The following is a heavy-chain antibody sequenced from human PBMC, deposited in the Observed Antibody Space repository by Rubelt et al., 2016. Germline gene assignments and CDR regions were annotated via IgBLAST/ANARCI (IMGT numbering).Heavy chain of an antibody. CDR3: ARDGQDDYVWGSYRPFDY. D-gene: IGHD3-16*02. CDR2: ISSSSSYI. J-gene: IGHJ4*02. Sequence: VQLLESGGGLVKPGGSLRLSCAASGFTFSDYYMSWIRQAPGKGLEWVSYISSSSSYIYYADSVKGRFTISRDNAKTSLYRQMNSLRAEDTAVYYCARDGQDDYVWGSYRPFDYWGQGTLVTVSS. CDR1: GFTFSDYY. V-gene: IGHV3-11*06.